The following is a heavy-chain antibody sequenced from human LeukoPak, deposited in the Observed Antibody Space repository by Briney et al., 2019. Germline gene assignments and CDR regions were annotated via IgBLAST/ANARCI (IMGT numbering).Heavy chain of an antibody. J-gene: IGHJ3*02. Sequence: GRSLRLSCAASGFTFSTYDMHWVRQAPGKGLEGVAIISYDGSDKYYADSVKGRFTISRDNSKNTLYLQMNSLRAEDTAVYYCAKDFGEAAFDIWGQGTMVTVSS. CDR1: GFTFSTYD. CDR2: ISYDGSDK. CDR3: AKDFGEAAFDI. D-gene: IGHD3-10*01. V-gene: IGHV3-30*18.